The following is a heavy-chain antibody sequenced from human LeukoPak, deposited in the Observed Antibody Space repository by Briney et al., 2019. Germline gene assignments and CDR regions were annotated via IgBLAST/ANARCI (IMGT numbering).Heavy chain of an antibody. V-gene: IGHV4-59*01. CDR2: IYYSGST. J-gene: IGHJ3*02. CDR3: ARDRSYAFDI. D-gene: IGHD3-10*01. Sequence: PSETLSLTCAVSGGSISSYYWSWIRQPPGKGLEWIGYIYYSGSTNYNPSLKSRVTISVDTSKNQFSLKLSSVTAADTAVYYCARDRSYAFDIRGQGTMVTVSS. CDR1: GGSISSYY.